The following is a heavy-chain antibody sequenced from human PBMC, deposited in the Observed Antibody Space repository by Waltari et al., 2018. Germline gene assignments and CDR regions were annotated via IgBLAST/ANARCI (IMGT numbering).Heavy chain of an antibody. J-gene: IGHJ5*02. Sequence: QVQLQESGPGLVKPSETLSLTCTVTGGSFSSYYWTWIRQLQGKGLEWMACFYDSGGPYSDPSPKSRITISLDMSKNQFSLKLSSVTAADTAVYFCARGVGPIWTNWFDPWGQGTLVTVSS. D-gene: IGHD1-26*01. V-gene: IGHV4-59*08. CDR1: GGSFSSYY. CDR2: FYDSGGP. CDR3: ARGVGPIWTNWFDP.